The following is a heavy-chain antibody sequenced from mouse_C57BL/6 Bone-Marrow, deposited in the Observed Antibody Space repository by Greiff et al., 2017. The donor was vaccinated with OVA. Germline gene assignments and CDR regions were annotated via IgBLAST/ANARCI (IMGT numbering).Heavy chain of an antibody. CDR1: GYTFTSYG. V-gene: IGHV1-81*01. Sequence: QVHVKQSGAELARPGASVKLSCKASGYTFTSYGISWVKQRTGQGLEWIGEIYPRSGNTYYNEKFKGKATLTADKSSSTAYMELRSLTSEDSAVYFCAKGSRDAMDYWGQGTSFTVSS. CDR3: AKGSRDAMDY. J-gene: IGHJ4*01. CDR2: IYPRSGNT.